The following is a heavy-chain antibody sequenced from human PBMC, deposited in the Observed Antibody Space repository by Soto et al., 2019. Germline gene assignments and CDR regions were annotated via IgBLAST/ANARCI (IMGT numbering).Heavy chain of an antibody. Sequence: QVQLVQSGAEVKKPGASVKVSCKASGYTFTSYDINWVRQATGQGLEWMGWMNPNSGNTGYAQKFQGGVTMTRNTSISTAYMELSSLRSEDTAVYYCARGNTVAGANWFDPWGQGTLVTVSS. CDR2: MNPNSGNT. CDR3: ARGNTVAGANWFDP. J-gene: IGHJ5*02. D-gene: IGHD6-19*01. V-gene: IGHV1-8*01. CDR1: GYTFTSYD.